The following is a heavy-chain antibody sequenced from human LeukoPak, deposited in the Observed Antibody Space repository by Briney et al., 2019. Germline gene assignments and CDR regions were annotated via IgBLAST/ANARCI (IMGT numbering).Heavy chain of an antibody. CDR3: AREMRGQWQYFDY. D-gene: IGHD6-19*01. V-gene: IGHV4-59*12. Sequence: SETLSLTCTVSGGSISSYYWSWIRQPPGKGLEWIGYIYYSGSTNYNPSLKSRVTISVDTSKNQFSLKLSSVTAADTAVYYCAREMRGQWQYFDYWGQGTLVTVSS. CDR1: GGSISSYY. J-gene: IGHJ4*02. CDR2: IYYSGST.